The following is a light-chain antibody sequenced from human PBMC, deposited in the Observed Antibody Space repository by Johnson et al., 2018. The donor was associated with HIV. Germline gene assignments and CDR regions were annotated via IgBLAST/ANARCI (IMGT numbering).Light chain of an antibody. J-gene: IGLJ1*01. CDR2: ENN. V-gene: IGLV1-51*02. CDR3: GTWDNSLSIGYV. CDR1: SSNIGKNY. Sequence: QSVLTQPPSVSAAPGQKVTISCSGGSSNIGKNYVSWYQQLPGTAPKLLIYENNNRPSGIPDRFSGSKSGTSATLGVTGLQTGDEADYYCGTWDNSLSIGYVFGTGTKVTVL.